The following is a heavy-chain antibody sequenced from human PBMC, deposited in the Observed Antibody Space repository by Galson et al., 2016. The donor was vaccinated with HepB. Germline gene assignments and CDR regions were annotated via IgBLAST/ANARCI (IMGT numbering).Heavy chain of an antibody. V-gene: IGHV3-33*06. CDR2: IWPDASNE. CDR1: AFTFSCCG. Sequence: LRLSCAASAFTFSCCGMHWVRQAPGEGLEWVAVIWPDASNEKYADAVKGRFTISRDNSKNTVYLQMNNLRVEDTAVYYGAKEGHYGGHFYMDVWGEGTTVTVSS. J-gene: IGHJ6*03. D-gene: IGHD4-17*01. CDR3: AKEGHYGGHFYMDV.